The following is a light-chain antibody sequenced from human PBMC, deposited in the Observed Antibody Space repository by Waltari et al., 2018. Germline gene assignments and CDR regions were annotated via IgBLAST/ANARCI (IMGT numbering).Light chain of an antibody. J-gene: IGLJ3*02. CDR2: EDG. V-gene: IGLV6-57*02. Sequence: NFVLTQPLSVSDSPGKTVTISCTGSSGSIASNSVQWYRQRPGSAPTTVIYEDGRRPSGVPDRFSGSIDRSSNSASLTISGLKTEDEGDYYCHSYVDTYHVFGGGTKLTVL. CDR3: HSYVDTYHV. CDR1: SGSIASNS.